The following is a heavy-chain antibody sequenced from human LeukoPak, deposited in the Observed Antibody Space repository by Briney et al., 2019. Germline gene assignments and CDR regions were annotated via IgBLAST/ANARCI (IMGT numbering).Heavy chain of an antibody. CDR3: ATEGYYDSSGYYSYAFDI. CDR2: FDPEDGET. J-gene: IGHJ3*02. CDR1: GYTLTELS. V-gene: IGHV1-24*01. Sequence: ASVKVSCKVSGYTLTELSMHWVRQAPGKGLEWMGGFDPEDGETIYAQKFQGRVTMTEDTSTDTAYMELSSLRSEDTAVYYCATEGYYDSSGYYSYAFDIWGQATMVTVS. D-gene: IGHD3-22*01.